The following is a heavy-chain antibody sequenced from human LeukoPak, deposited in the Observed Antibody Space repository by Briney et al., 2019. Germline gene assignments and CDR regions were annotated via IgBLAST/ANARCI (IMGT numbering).Heavy chain of an antibody. CDR2: IYHSGST. CDR3: ARSYCSSTSCYFNWFDP. D-gene: IGHD2-2*01. CDR1: GGSISSGGYT. Sequence: SETLSLTCAASGGSISSGGYTWSWILQPPGQALESIGYIYHSGSTYYNPSLKSRVTISVDRSKNQFSLKLSSVTAADTAVYYCARSYCSSTSCYFNWFDPWGQGTLVTVSS. V-gene: IGHV4-30-2*01. J-gene: IGHJ5*02.